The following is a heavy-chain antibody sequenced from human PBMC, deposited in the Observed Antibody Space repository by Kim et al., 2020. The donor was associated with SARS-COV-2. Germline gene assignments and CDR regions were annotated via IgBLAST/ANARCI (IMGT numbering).Heavy chain of an antibody. CDR3: AREDDTAMVVRGGMDV. V-gene: IGHV1-46*01. J-gene: IGHJ6*02. D-gene: IGHD5-18*01. CDR1: GYTFTSYY. CDR2: INPSGGST. Sequence: ASVKVSCKASGYTFTSYYMHWVRQAPGQGLERMGIINPSGGSTSYAQKFQGRVTMTRDTSTSTVYMELSSLRSEDTAVYYCAREDDTAMVVRGGMDVWGQGTTVTVSS.